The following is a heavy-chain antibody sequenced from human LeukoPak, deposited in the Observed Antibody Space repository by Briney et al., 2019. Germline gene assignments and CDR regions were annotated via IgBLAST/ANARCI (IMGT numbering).Heavy chain of an antibody. CDR3: ARRSDYYDILNL. D-gene: IGHD3-22*01. Sequence: WETLSLTCTVSGGSISNYYWTWIRQPPGKGLEWIGYIYYTGSTNYNPSLKSRVTISVDTSKHQFSLKLSSVTAADTAVYYCARRSDYYDILNLWGQGTMVTVSS. V-gene: IGHV4-59*01. CDR2: IYYTGST. CDR1: GGSISNYY. J-gene: IGHJ3*01.